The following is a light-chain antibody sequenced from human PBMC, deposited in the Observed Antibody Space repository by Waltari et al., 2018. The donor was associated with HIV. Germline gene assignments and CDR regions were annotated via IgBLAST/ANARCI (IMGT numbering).Light chain of an antibody. J-gene: IGLJ3*02. CDR2: ENN. V-gene: IGLV6-57*01. CDR3: QSYDSSRV. Sequence: FMLTQPHSVSESPGKTVTIPCTRISGSIASNYVQWYQQRPGCSPTTVIYENNQRPSGVPDRFSGSIDSSSNSASLTISGLKTEDEADYYCQSYDSSRVFGGGTKLTVL. CDR1: SGSIASNY.